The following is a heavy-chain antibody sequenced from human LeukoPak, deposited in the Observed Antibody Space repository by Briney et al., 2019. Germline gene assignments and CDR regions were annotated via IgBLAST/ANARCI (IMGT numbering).Heavy chain of an antibody. CDR3: AKVMGSSGWSSY. D-gene: IGHD6-19*01. V-gene: IGHV3-30*02. CDR2: IRYDGSNK. Sequence: AGSLRLSCAASGFTFSSYGMHWVRQAPGKGLEWVAFIRYDGSNKYYADSVKGRFTISRDNSKNTLYLQMNSLRAEDTAVYYCAKVMGSSGWSSYWGQGTLVTVSS. CDR1: GFTFSSYG. J-gene: IGHJ4*02.